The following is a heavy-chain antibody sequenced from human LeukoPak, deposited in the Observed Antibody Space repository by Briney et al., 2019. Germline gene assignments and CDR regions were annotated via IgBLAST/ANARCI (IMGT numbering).Heavy chain of an antibody. CDR2: IYTSGST. D-gene: IGHD7-27*01. V-gene: IGHV4-4*07. CDR1: GGSITSYY. Sequence: SETLSLTCTASGGSITSYYWSWIRQPAGKGLEWVGRIYTSGSTNYNPSLKSRVTMSIDTSKNQFSLKLNSVTAADTAVYYCARGYNWGSPTRNFYYLDVWGKGTTVTVSS. CDR3: ARGYNWGSPTRNFYYLDV. J-gene: IGHJ6*03.